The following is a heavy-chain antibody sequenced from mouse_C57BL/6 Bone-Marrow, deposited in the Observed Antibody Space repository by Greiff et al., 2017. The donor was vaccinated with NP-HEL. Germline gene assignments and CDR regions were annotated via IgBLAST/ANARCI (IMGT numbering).Heavy chain of an antibody. CDR2: IHPNSGST. CDR1: GYTFTSYW. V-gene: IGHV1-64*01. D-gene: IGHD1-1*01. Sequence: QVQLQQPGAELVKPGASVKLSCKASGYTFTSYWMHWVKQRPGQGLEWIGMIHPNSGSTNYNEKFKSKATLTVDKSSSTAYMQLSSLTSEDSAVYYCARSFTTVVATNFDYWGQGTTLTVSS. J-gene: IGHJ2*01. CDR3: ARSFTTVVATNFDY.